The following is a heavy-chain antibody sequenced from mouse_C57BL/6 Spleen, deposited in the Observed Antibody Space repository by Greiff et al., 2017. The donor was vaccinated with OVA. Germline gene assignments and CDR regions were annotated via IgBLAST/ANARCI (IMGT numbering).Heavy chain of an antibody. CDR1: GFTFSSYA. V-gene: IGHV5-9-1*02. J-gene: IGHJ4*01. CDR3: TRDREYYGIYYAMDY. Sequence: EVKLVESGEGLVKPGGSLKLSCAASGFTFSSYAMSWVRQTPEKRLEWVAYISSGGDYIYYADTVKGRFTISRDNARNTLYLQMSSLKSEDTAMYYCTRDREYYGIYYAMDYWGQGTSVTVSS. D-gene: IGHD1-2*01. CDR2: ISSGGDYI.